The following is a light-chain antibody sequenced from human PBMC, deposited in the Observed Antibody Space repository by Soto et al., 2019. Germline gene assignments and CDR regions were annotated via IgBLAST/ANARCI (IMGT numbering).Light chain of an antibody. J-gene: IGLJ3*02. CDR3: GTWDNSLSGGV. CDR1: SSNIGNHY. V-gene: IGLV1-51*02. Sequence: QSVLTQPPSVSAAPGQQVTISCSGSSSNIGNHYVSWYRQLPGSAPKLLIYENTKRPSGIPDRFSGSKSGTSATLGITGLQTGDEADYYCGTWDNSLSGGVFGGGTKVTV. CDR2: ENT.